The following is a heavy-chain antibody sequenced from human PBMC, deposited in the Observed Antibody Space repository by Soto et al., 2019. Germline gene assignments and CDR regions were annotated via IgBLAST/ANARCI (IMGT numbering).Heavy chain of an antibody. CDR3: AREVGGSGTIGY. Sequence: QVQLQESGPGLVKPSQTLSLTCTVSGGSISSGDYYWSWIRQPPGKGLEWIGYIYYSGSTYYNPSPKRRVTISVDTYKNQSSLKLSSVTAADTAVYYCAREVGGSGTIGYWGQGTLVTVSS. V-gene: IGHV4-30-4*01. D-gene: IGHD3-10*01. J-gene: IGHJ4*02. CDR2: IYYSGST. CDR1: GGSISSGDYY.